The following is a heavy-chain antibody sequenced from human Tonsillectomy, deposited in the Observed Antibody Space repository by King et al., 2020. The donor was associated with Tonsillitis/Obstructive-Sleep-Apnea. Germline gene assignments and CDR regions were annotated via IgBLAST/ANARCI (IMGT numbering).Heavy chain of an antibody. CDR1: GFNFSSYG. V-gene: IGHV3-33*01. J-gene: IGHJ3*02. D-gene: IGHD2-2*01. Sequence: VQLVESGGGVVQPGRSLRLSCAASGFNFSSYGMHWVRQAPGKGLEWVAVIWYDGSNKYYADSVKGRFTISRDNSKNTLYLQMNSLRAEDTAVYYCARSLGYCSSTSCDLMRHDAFDIWCQGTMVTVSS. CDR3: ARSLGYCSSTSCDLMRHDAFDI. CDR2: IWYDGSNK.